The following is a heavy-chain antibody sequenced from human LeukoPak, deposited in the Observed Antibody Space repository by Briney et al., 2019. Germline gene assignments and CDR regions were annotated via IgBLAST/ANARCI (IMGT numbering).Heavy chain of an antibody. D-gene: IGHD5-18*01. J-gene: IGHJ4*02. V-gene: IGHV1-24*01. Sequence: ASVKVSCKVSGYTLTELSMHWVRQAPGNGLEWMGGFDPEDGETIYAQKFQGRVTMTEDTSTDTAYMELSSLRSEDTAVYYCATDRGYSYGQGSFDYWGQGTLVTVSS. CDR1: GYTLTELS. CDR2: FDPEDGET. CDR3: ATDRGYSYGQGSFDY.